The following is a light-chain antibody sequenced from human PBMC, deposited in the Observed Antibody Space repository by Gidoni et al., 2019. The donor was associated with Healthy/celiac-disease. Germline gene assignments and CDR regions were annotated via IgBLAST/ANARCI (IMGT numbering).Light chain of an antibody. CDR1: SSNIGAGYD. Sequence: SVLTQPPSVSGAPGQRVTLSCTGSSSNIGAGYDVHWSQQLPGTAPKLLIYGNSNRPSGVPDRFSGSKSGTSASLAITGLQAEDEADYYCQSYDSSLSGWVFGGGTKLTVL. J-gene: IGLJ3*02. CDR2: GNS. CDR3: QSYDSSLSGWV. V-gene: IGLV1-40*01.